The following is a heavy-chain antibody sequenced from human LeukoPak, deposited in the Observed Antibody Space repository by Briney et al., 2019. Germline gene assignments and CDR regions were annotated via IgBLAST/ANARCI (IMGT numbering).Heavy chain of an antibody. J-gene: IGHJ4*02. CDR2: IYSGGST. CDR1: GFTDSSNY. Sequence: GGSLRLSCAASGFTDSSNYMSWVRQAPGKGLEWVSVIYSGGSTYYADSVKGRFTISRDNSKNTLYLQMNSLRAEDTAVYYCARDFELEHELDWGQGTLVTVSS. V-gene: IGHV3-53*01. D-gene: IGHD1/OR15-1a*01. CDR3: ARDFELEHELD.